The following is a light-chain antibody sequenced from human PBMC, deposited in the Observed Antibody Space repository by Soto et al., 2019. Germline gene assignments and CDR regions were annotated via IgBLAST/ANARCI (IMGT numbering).Light chain of an antibody. J-gene: IGKJ1*01. CDR2: DAS. Sequence: DIQMTQSPSTLSASVGDRVTITCRASQSVRNFLAWYQQKPGKAPKVVVYDASNLESGFPLRFSGSGSGTEFTLTISSLQLDYFATYFCHQYDDYWTFGPGTEVDI. CDR1: QSVRNF. V-gene: IGKV1-5*01. CDR3: HQYDDYWT.